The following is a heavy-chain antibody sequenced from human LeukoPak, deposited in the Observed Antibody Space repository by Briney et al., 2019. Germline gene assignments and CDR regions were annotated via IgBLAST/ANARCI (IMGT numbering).Heavy chain of an antibody. CDR1: GFTFSSYS. CDR3: ATGYYYYMDV. CDR2: ISSSSSTI. Sequence: GGSLRLSCAASGFTFSSYSMNWVRQAPGKGLEWVSYISSSSSTIYYADSVKGRFTISRDNSKNTLYLQMNSLRAEDTAVYYCATGYYYYMDVWGKGTTVTISS. V-gene: IGHV3-48*01. J-gene: IGHJ6*03.